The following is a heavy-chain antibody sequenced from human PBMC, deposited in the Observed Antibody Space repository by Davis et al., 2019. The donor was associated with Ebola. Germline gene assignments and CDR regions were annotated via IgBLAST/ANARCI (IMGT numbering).Heavy chain of an antibody. J-gene: IGHJ3*02. CDR2: INSDGSST. CDR1: GFTFSSYW. V-gene: IGHV3-74*01. D-gene: IGHD5-24*01. Sequence: GESLKISCAASGFTFSSYWMHWVRQAPGKGLVWVSRINSDGSSTRYADSVKGRFTISRDNAKNSLYLQMNSLRAEDTAVYYCARDQRSGKWLQHAFDIWGQGTMVTVSS. CDR3: ARDQRSGKWLQHAFDI.